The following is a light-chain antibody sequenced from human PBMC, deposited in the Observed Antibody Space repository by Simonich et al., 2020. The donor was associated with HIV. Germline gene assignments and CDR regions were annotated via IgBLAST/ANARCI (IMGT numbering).Light chain of an antibody. J-gene: IGKJ2*01. V-gene: IGKV1-39*01. CDR1: QSISSY. CDR2: AAS. Sequence: IQMTQSPSSLSASVGDRVTITCRASQSISSYLNWYQQKPGKAPKLLIYAASSLQSRVPSRFSGSGSGTDFTLTISSLQPEDFATYYCQQSYSTPYTFGQGTKLYIK. CDR3: QQSYSTPYT.